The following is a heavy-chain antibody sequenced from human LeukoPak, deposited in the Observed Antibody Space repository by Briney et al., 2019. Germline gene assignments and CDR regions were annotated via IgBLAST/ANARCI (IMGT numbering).Heavy chain of an antibody. CDR3: ARDSKRYYGMDV. CDR1: GGSFSGYY. D-gene: IGHD2/OR15-2a*01. Sequence: SETLSLTCAVYGGSFSGYYWSWIRQPPGKGLEWIGEINHSGSTNYNPSLKSRVTISVDKSKNQFSLKPSSVTAADTAVYYCARDSKRYYGMDVWGQGTTVTVSS. CDR2: INHSGST. V-gene: IGHV4-34*01. J-gene: IGHJ6*02.